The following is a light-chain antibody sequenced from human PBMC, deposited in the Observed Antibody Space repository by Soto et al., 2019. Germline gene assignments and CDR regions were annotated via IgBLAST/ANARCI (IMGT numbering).Light chain of an antibody. J-gene: IGKJ4*01. Sequence: EIVLTQSPATLSLSPGERATLSCRADQSVSSYLAWYQRKPGQAPRLLIYDTSNRATGIPARFSGSGSGTDFTLTISSLEPEDFAVYYCQQRSNRPLTFGGGTKVDIK. V-gene: IGKV3-11*01. CDR3: QQRSNRPLT. CDR2: DTS. CDR1: QSVSSY.